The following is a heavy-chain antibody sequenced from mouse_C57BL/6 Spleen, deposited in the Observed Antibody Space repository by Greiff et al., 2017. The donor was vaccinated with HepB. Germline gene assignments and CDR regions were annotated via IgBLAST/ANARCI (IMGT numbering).Heavy chain of an antibody. V-gene: IGHV1-26*01. CDR2: INPNNGGT. D-gene: IGHD2-10*01. CDR3: ARAYYGKCRYFDY. CDR1: GYTFTDYY. Sequence: EVQLQQSGPELVKPGASVKISCKASGYTFTDYYMNWVKQSHGKSLEWIGDINPNNGGTSYNQKFKGKATLTVDKSSSTAYMELRSLTSEDSAVYYCARAYYGKCRYFDYWGQGTSLTVSS. J-gene: IGHJ2*02.